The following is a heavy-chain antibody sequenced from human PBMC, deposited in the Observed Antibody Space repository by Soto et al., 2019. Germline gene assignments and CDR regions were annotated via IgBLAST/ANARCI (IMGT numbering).Heavy chain of an antibody. CDR1: GFTFSSYG. J-gene: IGHJ6*02. CDR3: AKEVVPAFGGYYYYYGMDV. CDR2: ISYDGSNK. V-gene: IGHV3-30*18. Sequence: QVQLVESGGGVVQPGRSLRLSCAASGFTFSSYGMHWVRQAPGKGLEWVAVISYDGSNKYYADSVKGRFTISRDNSKNTLYLQMNSLRAEDTAVYYCAKEVVPAFGGYYYYYGMDVWGQGTTVTVSS. D-gene: IGHD2-2*01.